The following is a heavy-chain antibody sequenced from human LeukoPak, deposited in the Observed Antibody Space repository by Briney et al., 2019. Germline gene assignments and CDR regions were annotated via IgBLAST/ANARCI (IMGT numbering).Heavy chain of an antibody. J-gene: IGHJ6*02. CDR1: GFTFSSYG. Sequence: GGSLRLSCAASGFTFSSYGMHWVRQAPGKGLEWVAVIWYDGSNKYYADSVKGRFTISRDNSKNTLYLQMNSLRAEDTAVYYCARSRINYGDYYYFGMDVWGQGTTVTVSS. CDR3: ARSRINYGDYYYFGMDV. CDR2: IWYDGSNK. V-gene: IGHV3-33*01. D-gene: IGHD4-17*01.